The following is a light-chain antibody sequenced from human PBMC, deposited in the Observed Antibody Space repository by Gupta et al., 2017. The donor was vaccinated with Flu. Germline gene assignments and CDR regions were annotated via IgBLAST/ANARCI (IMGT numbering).Light chain of an antibody. Sequence: QSVLSQPPSASGTPGQSVPISCAGSNSNIGSNSVNWYQHTPGAAPRLLIYSNYDRPSGVPDRFSASRSGTSASLTISGLQSEDEADYYCADWDNDLDGVIFGGGTKVTVL. CDR1: NSNIGSNS. CDR3: ADWDNDLDGVI. CDR2: SNY. V-gene: IGLV1-44*01. J-gene: IGLJ2*01.